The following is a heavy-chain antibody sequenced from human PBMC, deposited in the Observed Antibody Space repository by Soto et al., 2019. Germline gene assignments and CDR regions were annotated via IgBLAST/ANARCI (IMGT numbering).Heavy chain of an antibody. CDR1: GGTFSGYA. V-gene: IGHV1-69*13. Sequence: GASVKVSCKASGGTFSGYAISWVRQAPGQGLEWMGGIIPIFGTANYAQKFQGRVTITADESTSTAYMELSSLRSEDTAVYYCARDLGPTVVTPTGDYWGQGTLVTVSS. CDR3: ARDLGPTVVTPTGDY. CDR2: IIPIFGTA. D-gene: IGHD4-17*01. J-gene: IGHJ4*02.